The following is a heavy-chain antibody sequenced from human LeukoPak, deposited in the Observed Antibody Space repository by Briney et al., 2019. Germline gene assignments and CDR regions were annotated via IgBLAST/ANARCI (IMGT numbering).Heavy chain of an antibody. V-gene: IGHV4-4*08. CDR3: ARDSTAPYGPPYYYYYGMDV. J-gene: IGHJ6*02. CDR1: GGSISTYY. CDR2: IYNSGST. Sequence: SETLSLTCTVSGGSISTYYWSWIRQPPGKGLESIGYIYNSGSTNYNPSLKSRVTISVDTSKNQFSLKLSSVTAADTAVYYCARDSTAPYGPPYYYYYGMDVWGQGTTVTVSS. D-gene: IGHD2-21*01.